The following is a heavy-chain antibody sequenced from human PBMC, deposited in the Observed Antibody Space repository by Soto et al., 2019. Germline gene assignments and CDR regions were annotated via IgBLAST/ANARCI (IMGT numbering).Heavy chain of an antibody. CDR1: GGTFSSYA. D-gene: IGHD2-15*01. CDR3: ARDLYCSGGSCYSTNWFDP. CDR2: IIPIFGTA. V-gene: IGHV1-69*01. J-gene: IGHJ5*02. Sequence: QVQLVQSGAEVKKPGSSVKVSCKASGGTFSSYAISWVRQAPGQGLEWMGGIIPIFGTANYAQKFQGRVTITADESTSTAYMEQSRLRSEDTAVYYCARDLYCSGGSCYSTNWFDPWGQGTLVTVSS.